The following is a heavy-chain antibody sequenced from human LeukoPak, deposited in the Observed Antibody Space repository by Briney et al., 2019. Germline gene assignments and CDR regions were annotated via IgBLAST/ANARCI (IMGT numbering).Heavy chain of an antibody. CDR1: GGSISITSYY. J-gene: IGHJ4*02. CDR3: ARLWGYSYGDLDY. CDR2: IYKSGNP. Sequence: PSETLSLTCTVSGGSISITSYYWGWIRQPPGKGLEWIGSIYKSGNPYYNPSLKSRVTISVDTSKNQFSLKLSSVTAADTAVYYCARLWGYSYGDLDYWGQGTLVTVSS. V-gene: IGHV4-39*01. D-gene: IGHD5-18*01.